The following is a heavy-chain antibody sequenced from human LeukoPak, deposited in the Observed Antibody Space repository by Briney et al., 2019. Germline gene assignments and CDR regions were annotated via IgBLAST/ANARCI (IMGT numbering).Heavy chain of an antibody. Sequence: GASVKVPCKASGGTFTSYAISWVRQAPGQGLEWMGGIIPIFGAANYAQKFQGRVTITADKSTSTSYMELSSLRSEDTAVYYCARSSVVTAMVHLEYWGQGTLVTVSS. CDR1: GGTFTSYA. D-gene: IGHD2-21*02. V-gene: IGHV1-69*06. CDR2: IIPIFGAA. CDR3: ARSSVVTAMVHLEY. J-gene: IGHJ4*02.